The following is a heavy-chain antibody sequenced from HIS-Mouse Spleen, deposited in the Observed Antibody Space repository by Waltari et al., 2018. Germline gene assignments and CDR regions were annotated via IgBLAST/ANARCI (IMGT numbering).Heavy chain of an antibody. CDR1: GFTVSRHY. CDR2: IYSGGST. V-gene: IGHV3-66*01. Sequence: EVQLVDSGGGLVQTGGSMRLACAASGFTVSRHYRSWVRQAPGKGLEWVSVIYSGGSTYYAESVKGRFPISRDNSKNTLYLQMNSLRAEDTAVYYCARDIKAAACWGQGTLVTVSS. D-gene: IGHD6-13*01. J-gene: IGHJ4*02. CDR3: ARDIKAAAC.